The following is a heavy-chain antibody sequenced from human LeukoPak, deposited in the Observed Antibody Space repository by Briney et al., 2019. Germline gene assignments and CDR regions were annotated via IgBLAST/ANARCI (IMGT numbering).Heavy chain of an antibody. V-gene: IGHV3-73*01. CDR2: IRSKDNNYAT. J-gene: IGHJ4*02. D-gene: IGHD1-26*01. Sequence: GGSLRLSCADSGFTFSGSMMHWVRQASGKGLEWVGRIRSKDNNYATAYAAWVKGRFTISRDDSKNTAYLQMNSLKTEDTAVYCCATGAAGIVGAGGFDYWGQGTLVSVSS. CDR1: GFTFSGSM. CDR3: ATGAAGIVGAGGFDY.